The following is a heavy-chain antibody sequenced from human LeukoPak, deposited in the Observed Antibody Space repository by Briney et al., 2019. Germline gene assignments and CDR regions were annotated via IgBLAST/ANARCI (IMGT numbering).Heavy chain of an antibody. CDR3: ARDTLPLLRYLYYYYYGMDV. CDR2: ISSSSSYT. D-gene: IGHD3-9*01. V-gene: IGHV3-11*06. J-gene: IGHJ6*02. CDR1: GFTFSDYY. Sequence: GGSLRLSCAASGFTFSDYYMSWIRQAPGKGLEWVSYISSSSSYTNYADSVKGRFTISRDNAKNSLYLQMNSLRAEDTAVYYCARDTLPLLRYLYYYYYGMDVWGQGTTVTVSS.